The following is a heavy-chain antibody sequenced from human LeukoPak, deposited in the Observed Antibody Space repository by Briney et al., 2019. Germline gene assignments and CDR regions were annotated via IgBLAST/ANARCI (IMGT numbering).Heavy chain of an antibody. J-gene: IGHJ4*02. V-gene: IGHV1-58*02. CDR3: AADPRGYSYGYPLGY. D-gene: IGHD5-18*01. CDR1: GFTFTSSA. Sequence: GTSVKVSCKASGFTFTSSAMQWVRQARGQRLEWIGWIVVGSGNTDYAQKFQERVTITRDMSTSTAHMELSSLRSEDTAVYYCAADPRGYSYGYPLGYWGQGTLVTVSS. CDR2: IVVGSGNT.